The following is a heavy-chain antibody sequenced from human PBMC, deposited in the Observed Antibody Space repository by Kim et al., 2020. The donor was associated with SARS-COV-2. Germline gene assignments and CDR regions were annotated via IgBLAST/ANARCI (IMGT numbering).Heavy chain of an antibody. Sequence: GGSLRLSCAASGFTFSSYAMHWVRQAPGKGLEWVAVISYDGSNKYYADSVKGRFTISRDNSKNTLYLQMNSLRAEDTAVYYCARESPYYYGSGRYPDYWG. D-gene: IGHD3-10*01. CDR1: GFTFSSYA. CDR3: ARESPYYYGSGRYPDY. J-gene: IGHJ4*01. V-gene: IGHV3-30*04. CDR2: ISYDGSNK.